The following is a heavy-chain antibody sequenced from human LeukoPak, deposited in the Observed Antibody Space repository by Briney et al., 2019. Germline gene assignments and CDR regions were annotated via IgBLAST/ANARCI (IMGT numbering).Heavy chain of an antibody. V-gene: IGHV3-21*01. Sequence: GGSLRLSCLASEFTFSSYNMNWVRQAPGKGLEWVSSISSSSAYIYYADSVKGRFTISRDNAKNSLYLQMDSLRAEDTAVYYCAREIFWSGYFSNLHFDYWGQGTLVTVSS. D-gene: IGHD3-3*01. CDR3: AREIFWSGYFSNLHFDY. CDR2: ISSSSAYI. CDR1: EFTFSSYN. J-gene: IGHJ4*02.